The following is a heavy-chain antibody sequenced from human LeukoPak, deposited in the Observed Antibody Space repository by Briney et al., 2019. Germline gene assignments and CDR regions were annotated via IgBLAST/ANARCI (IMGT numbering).Heavy chain of an antibody. CDR3: ARGRAYYYDSSGLFDY. D-gene: IGHD3-22*01. CDR2: ISSSGSTI. J-gene: IGHJ4*02. Sequence: GGSLRLSCAASGFTFSSYEMNWVRQAPGKGLEWVSYISSSGSTIYYADSVKGRFTISRDNAKNSLYLQMNSLRAEDTAVYYCARGRAYYYDSSGLFDYWGQGTLVTVSS. V-gene: IGHV3-48*03. CDR1: GFTFSSYE.